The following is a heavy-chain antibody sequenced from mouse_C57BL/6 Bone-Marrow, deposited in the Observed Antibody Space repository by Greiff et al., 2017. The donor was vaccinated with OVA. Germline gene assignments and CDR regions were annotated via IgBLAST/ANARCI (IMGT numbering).Heavy chain of an antibody. D-gene: IGHD1-1*01. CDR3: ARKDYGSRGGAMDY. Sequence: QVQLQQPGAELVKPGASVKMSCKASGYTFTSYWITWVKQRPGQGLEWIGDIYPGSGSTNYNEKFKSKATLTVDTSSSTAYMQLSSLTSEDSAVYYCARKDYGSRGGAMDYWGQGTLVTVSS. CDR1: GYTFTSYW. V-gene: IGHV1-55*01. J-gene: IGHJ4*01. CDR2: IYPGSGST.